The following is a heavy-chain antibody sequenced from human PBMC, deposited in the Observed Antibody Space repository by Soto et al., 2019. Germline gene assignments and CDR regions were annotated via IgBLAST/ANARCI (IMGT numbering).Heavy chain of an antibody. Sequence: EXLKISCKCSGYXSVSYLLAWVRQRPGKGLEWMGIIYPGDSDSTYSPSFQGHVTLSVDKSINTVFLQLRSLESSDTAMYYCARTDGYEIEYWGQGTQVTVSS. V-gene: IGHV5-51*01. CDR2: IYPGDSDS. J-gene: IGHJ4*02. CDR3: ARTDGYEIEY. CDR1: GYXSVSYL. D-gene: IGHD5-12*01.